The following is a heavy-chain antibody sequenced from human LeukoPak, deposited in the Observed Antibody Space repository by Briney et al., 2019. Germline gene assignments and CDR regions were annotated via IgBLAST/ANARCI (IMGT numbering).Heavy chain of an antibody. J-gene: IGHJ6*03. CDR3: AREGQQLVLVYYYYMDV. CDR1: GFTFSSYE. D-gene: IGHD6-13*01. Sequence: GGSLRLSCAASGFTFSSYEMNWVRQAPGEGLGWVSYISSSGSTIYHADSVKGRFTISRDNAKNSLYLQMNSLRAEDTAVYYCAREGQQLVLVYYYYMDVWGKGTTVTISS. V-gene: IGHV3-48*03. CDR2: ISSSGSTI.